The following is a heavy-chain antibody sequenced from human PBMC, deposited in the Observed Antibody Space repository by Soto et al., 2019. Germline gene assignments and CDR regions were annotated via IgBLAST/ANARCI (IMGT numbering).Heavy chain of an antibody. CDR2: INPSGGST. CDR3: ARVNDSSGYYRRVLDY. J-gene: IGHJ4*02. V-gene: IGHV1-46*01. D-gene: IGHD3-22*01. Sequence: GASVKVSCKASGYTFTSYYMHWVRQAPGQGLEWMGIINPSGGSTSYAQKFQGRVTMTRDTSTSTVYMELSSLRSEDTAVYYCARVNDSSGYYRRVLDYWGQGTLVTVSS. CDR1: GYTFTSYY.